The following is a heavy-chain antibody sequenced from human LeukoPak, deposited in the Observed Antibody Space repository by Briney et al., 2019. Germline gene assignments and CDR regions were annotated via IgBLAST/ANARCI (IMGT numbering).Heavy chain of an antibody. V-gene: IGHV3-7*01. CDR2: IKQDGSEK. CDR3: ARDRSENDFWSGYYKGSNWFDP. CDR1: GFTFSSYW. Sequence: GGSLRLSCAASGFTFSSYWMSWVRQAPGKGLEWVPNIKQDGSEKYYVDSVKGRFTISRDNAKNSLYLQMNSLRAEDTAVYYCARDRSENDFWSGYYKGSNWFDPWGQGTLVTVSS. J-gene: IGHJ5*02. D-gene: IGHD3-3*01.